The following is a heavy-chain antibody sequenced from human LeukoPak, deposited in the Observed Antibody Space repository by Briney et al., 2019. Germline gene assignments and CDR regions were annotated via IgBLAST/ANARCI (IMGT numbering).Heavy chain of an antibody. CDR3: ARDRPVLLWFGELYPDGFDI. Sequence: SETLSLTCTVSGGSISSYYWSWIRQPAGKGLEWIGRIYTSGSTNYNPSLKSRVTMSVDTSKNQFSLKLSSVTAADTAVYYCARDRPVLLWFGELYPDGFDIWGQGTMVTVSS. CDR2: IYTSGST. J-gene: IGHJ3*02. CDR1: GGSISSYY. D-gene: IGHD3-10*01. V-gene: IGHV4-4*07.